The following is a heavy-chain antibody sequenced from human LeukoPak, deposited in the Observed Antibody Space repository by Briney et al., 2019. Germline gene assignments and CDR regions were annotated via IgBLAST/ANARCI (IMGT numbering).Heavy chain of an antibody. CDR3: ARDWDYYGASYGMDV. V-gene: IGHV3-33*08. CDR2: IWYDGSNK. J-gene: IGHJ6*04. Sequence: GGSLRLSCAASGFTFDDYAMHWVRQAPGKGLEWVAVIWYDGSNKYYADSVKGRFTISRDNSKNTLYLQMNSLRAEDTAVYYCARDWDYYGASYGMDVWGKGTTVTVSS. D-gene: IGHD4/OR15-4a*01. CDR1: GFTFDDYA.